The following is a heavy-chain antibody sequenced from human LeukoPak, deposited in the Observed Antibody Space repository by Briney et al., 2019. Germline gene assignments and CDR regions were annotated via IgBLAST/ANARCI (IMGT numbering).Heavy chain of an antibody. J-gene: IGHJ4*02. CDR2: INPNSGGT. D-gene: IGHD3-3*01. Sequence: ASVKVSCKASGYTFTGYYMHWVRQAPGQGLEWMGWINPNSGGTNYAQKFQGRATMTRDTSISTAYMELSRLRSDDTAVYYCARTHYDFWSGSSYALGYWGQGTLVTVSS. CDR3: ARTHYDFWSGSSYALGY. CDR1: GYTFTGYY. V-gene: IGHV1-2*02.